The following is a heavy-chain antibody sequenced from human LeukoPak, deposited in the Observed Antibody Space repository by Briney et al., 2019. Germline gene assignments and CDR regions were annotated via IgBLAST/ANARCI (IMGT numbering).Heavy chain of an antibody. CDR1: GYTFTAKY. CDR2: VNPNSGGR. D-gene: IGHD6-19*01. Sequence: ASVKVSCKASGYTFTAKYLHWVRQAPGQGLEWMGWVNPNSGGRTYAQKFQGRVAMTSDTSINTAYMELETLTSDDTAVYYCAPNSGYSSRWFIGWGQGTLVIVSS. V-gene: IGHV1-2*02. CDR3: APNSGYSSRWFIG. J-gene: IGHJ4*02.